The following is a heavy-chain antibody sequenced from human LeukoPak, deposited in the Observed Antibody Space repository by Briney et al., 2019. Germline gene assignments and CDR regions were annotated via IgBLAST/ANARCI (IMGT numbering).Heavy chain of an antibody. Sequence: PSQTLSLTCTVSGGSISSGSYYWSWIRQPAGKGLEWIGRIYTSGSTYYNPSLKSRVTISVDTSKNQFSLKLSSVTAADTAVYYCANVGATYYNILTGPFDYWGQGTLVTVSS. CDR2: IYTSGST. CDR1: GGSISSGSYY. D-gene: IGHD3-9*01. J-gene: IGHJ4*02. V-gene: IGHV4-61*02. CDR3: ANVGATYYNILTGPFDY.